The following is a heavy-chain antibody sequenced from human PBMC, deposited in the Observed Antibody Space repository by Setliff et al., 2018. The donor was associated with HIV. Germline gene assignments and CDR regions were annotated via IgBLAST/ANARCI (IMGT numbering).Heavy chain of an antibody. Sequence: GGSLRLSCAASTFTFSNYWMAWVRQAPGRGLEWVANINPDGSEPYYVDSVRGRFTISRDNAKSSLYLQMNSLRADDMAAYYCATGGTVAGLDYWGRGTLVTAPQ. J-gene: IGHJ4*02. D-gene: IGHD6-19*01. V-gene: IGHV3-7*01. CDR3: ATGGTVAGLDY. CDR1: TFTFSNYW. CDR2: INPDGSEP.